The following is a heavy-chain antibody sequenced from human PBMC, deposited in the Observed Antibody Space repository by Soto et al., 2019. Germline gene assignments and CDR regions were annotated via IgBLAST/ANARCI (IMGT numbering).Heavy chain of an antibody. CDR2: INTHNGNT. D-gene: IGHD3-10*01. Sequence: ASVKVSCKASGYTFTTYGISWVRQAPGEGLEWLGWINTHNGNTNYAQNLRGRVFMTADTSTNTAYMEPRSLRSDDTAIYYCTREGSAPYYYYGMDAWGQGTTVTVSS. CDR1: GYTFTTYG. V-gene: IGHV1-18*01. J-gene: IGHJ6*02. CDR3: TREGSAPYYYYGMDA.